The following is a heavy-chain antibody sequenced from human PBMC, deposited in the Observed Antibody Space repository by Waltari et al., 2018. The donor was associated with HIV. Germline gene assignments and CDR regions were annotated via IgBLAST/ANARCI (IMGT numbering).Heavy chain of an antibody. CDR3: ARALDYYESGSFPWWFFDL. D-gene: IGHD3-10*01. V-gene: IGHV4-61*02. Sequence: QVLLQESGPGRVKPSQTLSLTCTVSSGSITSASYFWTWIRQPAGKGLEWIGRVYTSGNTNYNPSLKNRVTISVDTSRNQFSLRLSSMAAADTAVYYCARALDYYESGSFPWWFFDLWGRGSLVTVSS. CDR2: VYTSGNT. CDR1: SGSITSASYF. J-gene: IGHJ2*01.